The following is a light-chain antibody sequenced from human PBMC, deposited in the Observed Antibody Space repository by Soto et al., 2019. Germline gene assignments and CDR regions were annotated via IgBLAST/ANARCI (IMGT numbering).Light chain of an antibody. CDR1: SSDVGGYNY. CDR3: SSYAGSSNV. CDR2: EVN. J-gene: IGLJ1*01. Sequence: QSALTQPPSASGSPGQAVAISCTWTSSDVGGYNYVSWYQQHPGKAPKLMIYEVNKRPSGVPDRFSGSKSGNTASLTVSGLQAEDEADYYCSSYAGSSNVFGTGTKLTVL. V-gene: IGLV2-8*01.